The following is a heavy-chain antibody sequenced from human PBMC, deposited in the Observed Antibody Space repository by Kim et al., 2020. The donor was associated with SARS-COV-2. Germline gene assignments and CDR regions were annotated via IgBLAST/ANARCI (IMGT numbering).Heavy chain of an antibody. CDR3: AKDSRWYNWNVGAGENWFDP. CDR2: ISWNSGSI. J-gene: IGHJ5*02. V-gene: IGHV3-9*01. D-gene: IGHD1-20*01. CDR1: GFTFGDYA. Sequence: GGSLRLSCAASGFTFGDYAMHWVRQAPGKGLEWVSGISWNSGSIGYADSVKGRFTISRDNAKNSLYLQMNSLRAEDTALYYCAKDSRWYNWNVGAGENWFDPWGQGTLVTVSS.